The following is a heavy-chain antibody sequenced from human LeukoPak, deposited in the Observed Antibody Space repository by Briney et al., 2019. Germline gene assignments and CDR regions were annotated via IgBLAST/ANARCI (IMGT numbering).Heavy chain of an antibody. D-gene: IGHD2-8*02. CDR2: IYPATSET. CDR3: ARDAGGYPDY. CDR1: GFSFTDYR. Sequence: GESLKMSCKGSGFSFTDYRIAWVRQMPGKDLEWLATIYPATSETRYSPSFQGQVTISADKSITTAYLQWSSLKASDTAMYFCARDAGGYPDYWGQGTPVTVSS. J-gene: IGHJ4*02. V-gene: IGHV5-51*01.